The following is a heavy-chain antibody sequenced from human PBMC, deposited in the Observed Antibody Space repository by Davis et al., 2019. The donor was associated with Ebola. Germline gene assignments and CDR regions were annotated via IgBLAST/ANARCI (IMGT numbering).Heavy chain of an antibody. CDR3: ARVGYYYGSGSPGAFDI. J-gene: IGHJ3*02. D-gene: IGHD3-10*01. CDR1: GFTFSSYG. CDR2: IWYDGSNK. Sequence: GESLKISCAASGFTFSSYGMHWVRQAPGKGLEWVAVIWYDGSNKYYADSVKGRFTISRDNSKNTLYLQMNSLRAKDTAVYYCARVGYYYGSGSPGAFDIWGQGTMVTVSS. V-gene: IGHV3-30*19.